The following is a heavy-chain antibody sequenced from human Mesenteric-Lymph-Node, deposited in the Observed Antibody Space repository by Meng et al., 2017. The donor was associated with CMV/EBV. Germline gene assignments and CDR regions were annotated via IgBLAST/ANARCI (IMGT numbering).Heavy chain of an antibody. J-gene: IGHJ4*02. CDR1: GFALTTSGVG. CDR3: AHRPVAGGNFDY. D-gene: IGHD3-16*01. Sequence: FPGFALTTSGVGLGWIRQPPGKALEWLALIYWDDAERYSPSLKNRLTISKDTSKSQVVLKMTNMDPVDTATYYCAHRPVAGGNFDYWGQGTLVTVSS. V-gene: IGHV2-5*02. CDR2: IYWDDAE.